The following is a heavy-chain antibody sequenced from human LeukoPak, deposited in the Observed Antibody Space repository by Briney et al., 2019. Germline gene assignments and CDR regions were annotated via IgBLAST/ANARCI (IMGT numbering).Heavy chain of an antibody. Sequence: ASVKVSCKASGYTFTGYYMHWVRQAPGQGLEWMGWINPNSGGTNYAQKFQGRVTMTRDTSISTAYTELRSLRSDDTAVYYCARLTYYYDSSAYYPTLDYWGQGTLVTVSS. J-gene: IGHJ4*02. CDR2: INPNSGGT. CDR1: GYTFTGYY. D-gene: IGHD3-22*01. CDR3: ARLTYYYDSSAYYPTLDY. V-gene: IGHV1-2*02.